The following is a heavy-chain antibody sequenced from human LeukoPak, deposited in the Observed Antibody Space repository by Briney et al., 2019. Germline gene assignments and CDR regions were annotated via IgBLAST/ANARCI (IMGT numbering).Heavy chain of an antibody. J-gene: IGHJ3*02. CDR3: ARERGYDILTGSQGDAFDI. Sequence: GGSLRLSCEASGLTFSTYAMNWVRQAPGKGLEWVSYISTTGTIYYADSVRGRFTISRDNAKSSLYLQMNSLRAEDTAVYYCARERGYDILTGSQGDAFDIWGQGTMVTVSS. D-gene: IGHD3-9*01. CDR2: ISTTGTI. V-gene: IGHV3-48*03. CDR1: GLTFSTYA.